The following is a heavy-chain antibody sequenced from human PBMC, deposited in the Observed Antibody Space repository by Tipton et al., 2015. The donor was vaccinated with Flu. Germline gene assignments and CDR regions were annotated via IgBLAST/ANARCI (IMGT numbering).Heavy chain of an antibody. CDR3: ARPLIQHVDDGLDI. CDR2: IYPDDSDT. CDR1: GYTFGDYW. J-gene: IGHJ3*02. Sequence: QLVQSGAEVKKPGESLKISCKASGYTFGDYWIGWVRQKPGRGLEWMGFIYPDDSDTRYSPSIQGQVTISADKSISTAYLQWSSLKASDTAIYYCARPLIQHVDDGLDIWGQGTMVTVSS. D-gene: IGHD3-16*01. V-gene: IGHV5-51*03.